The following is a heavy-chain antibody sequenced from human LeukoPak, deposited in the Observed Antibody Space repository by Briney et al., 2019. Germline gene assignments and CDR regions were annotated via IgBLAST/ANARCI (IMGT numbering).Heavy chain of an antibody. CDR2: ISSSSSYT. CDR1: GFTFSDYY. J-gene: IGHJ4*02. D-gene: IGHD6-19*01. Sequence: GGSLRLSCAASGFTFSDYYMSWIRQAPGKGLEWVSYISSSSSYTNYADSVKGRFTVSRDNAKNSLYPQMNSLRAEDTAVYYCARGRAVAGPFDYWGQGTLVTVSS. V-gene: IGHV3-11*06. CDR3: ARGRAVAGPFDY.